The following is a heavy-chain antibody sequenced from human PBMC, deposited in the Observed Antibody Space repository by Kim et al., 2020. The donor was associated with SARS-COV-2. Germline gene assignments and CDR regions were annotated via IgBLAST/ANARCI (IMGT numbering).Heavy chain of an antibody. CDR2: T. J-gene: IGHJ4*02. V-gene: IGHV4-59*01. CDR3: ANEAVAGHFDY. Sequence: TNSNPSLKSRVTISVDTSKNQFSLKLSSVTAADTAVYYCANEAVAGHFDYWGQGTLVTVSS. D-gene: IGHD6-19*01.